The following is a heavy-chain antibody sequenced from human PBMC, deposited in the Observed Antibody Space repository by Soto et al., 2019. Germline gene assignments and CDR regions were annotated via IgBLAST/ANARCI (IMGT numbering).Heavy chain of an antibody. Sequence: GDSLKISYKGSGYSFTSYWPSWVRQIPGKGLEWMGRIDPSDSYTNYSPSFQGHVTISADKSISTAYLQLSSLKSSDTAMYYCARSSMSNDDYGMDVWGQGTTVTVSS. D-gene: IGHD1-1*01. V-gene: IGHV5-10-1*01. J-gene: IGHJ6*02. CDR2: IDPSDSYT. CDR3: ARSSMSNDDYGMDV. CDR1: GYSFTSYW.